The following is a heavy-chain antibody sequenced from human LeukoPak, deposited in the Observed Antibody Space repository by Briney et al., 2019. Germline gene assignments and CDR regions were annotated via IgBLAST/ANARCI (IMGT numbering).Heavy chain of an antibody. CDR3: ARDYGSGSYFSLLYYYYGMDV. Sequence: ASVKVSCRASGYTFTAYYMHWVRQAPGQGLEWMGWINPNSGGTNYAQKFQGRVTMTRDTSISTAYMELSRLRSDDTAVYYCARDYGSGSYFSLLYYYYGMDVWGQGTTVTVSS. CDR1: GYTFTAYY. J-gene: IGHJ6*02. CDR2: INPNSGGT. D-gene: IGHD3-10*01. V-gene: IGHV1-2*02.